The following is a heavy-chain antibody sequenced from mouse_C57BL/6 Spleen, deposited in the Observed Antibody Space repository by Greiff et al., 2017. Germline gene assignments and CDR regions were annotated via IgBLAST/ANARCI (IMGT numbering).Heavy chain of an antibody. V-gene: IGHV14-2*01. D-gene: IGHD1-1*01. J-gene: IGHJ2*01. CDR1: GFNIKDYY. CDR3: ARSDTTVVATPDY. Sequence: VQLQQSGAELVKPGASVKLSCTASGFNIKDYYMHWVKQRTEQGLEWIGRIDPEDGETKYAPTFQGKATITADTSSNTAYLQLSSLTSEDTAVYYCARSDTTVVATPDYWGQGTTLTVSS. CDR2: IDPEDGET.